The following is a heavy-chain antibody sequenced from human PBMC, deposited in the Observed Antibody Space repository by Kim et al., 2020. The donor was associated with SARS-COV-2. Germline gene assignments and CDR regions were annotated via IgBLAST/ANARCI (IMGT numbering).Heavy chain of an antibody. Sequence: GGSLRLSCAASGFTFSSYAMTWVRQAPGKGLEWVSSIGGSADRTYYADSVKGRFTISRDNSKNTLYLQMNSLRAEDTAIYFCAKDVGFIVGTTGIEYWGQGTLVTVSS. CDR2: IGGSADRT. V-gene: IGHV3-23*01. J-gene: IGHJ4*02. D-gene: IGHD1-26*01. CDR3: AKDVGFIVGTTGIEY. CDR1: GFTFSSYA.